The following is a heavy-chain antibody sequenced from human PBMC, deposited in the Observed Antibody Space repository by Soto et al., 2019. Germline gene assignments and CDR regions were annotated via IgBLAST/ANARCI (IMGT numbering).Heavy chain of an antibody. CDR2: IFHTGST. J-gene: IGHJ2*01. CDR3: ARVKVGDLFRFNWVFEV. CDR1: GGSISSGNFS. V-gene: IGHV4-30-2*01. D-gene: IGHD3-3*01. Sequence: SETLSLTCTVSGGSISSGNFSWTWIRQPPGKGLEWIAYIFHTGSTFYNSSLKPRVSISVDRSKNQFSLKLKSVTETDTAVYYCARVKVGDLFRFNWVFEVWGGGTVVSGSS.